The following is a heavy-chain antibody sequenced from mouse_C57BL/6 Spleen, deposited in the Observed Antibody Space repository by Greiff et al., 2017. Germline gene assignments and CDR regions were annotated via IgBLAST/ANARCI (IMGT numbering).Heavy chain of an antibody. CDR2: IDPNSGGT. CDR1: GYTFTSYW. Sequence: QVQLKQPGAELVKPGASVKLSCKASGYTFTSYWMHWVKQRPGRGLEWIGRIDPNSGGTKYYEKFKSKATLTVDNPSSAAFMQLSSLTSEDSAVYSGASPDYEYVEGFAYWGQGTLVTVSA. J-gene: IGHJ3*01. CDR3: ASPDYEYVEGFAY. V-gene: IGHV1-72*01. D-gene: IGHD2-4*01.